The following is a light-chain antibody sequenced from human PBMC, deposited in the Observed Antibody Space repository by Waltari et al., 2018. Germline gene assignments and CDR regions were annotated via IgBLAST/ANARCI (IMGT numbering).Light chain of an antibody. CDR3: GTWDSSLSGAV. J-gene: IGLJ7*01. CDR2: EDT. Sequence: QSVLTQPPSVSAAPGQRVPIPCSGGRPTIGTNYVTWSRQLPGTAPKPLIYEDTERPSGIPGRFSGSKSGTSATLDITGLQAGDEADYYCGTWDSSLSGAVFGGGTHLTVL. V-gene: IGLV1-51*02. CDR1: RPTIGTNY.